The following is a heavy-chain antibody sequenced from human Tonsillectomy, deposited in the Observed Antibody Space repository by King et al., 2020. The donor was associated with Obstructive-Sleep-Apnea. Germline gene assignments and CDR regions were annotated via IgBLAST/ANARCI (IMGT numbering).Heavy chain of an antibody. D-gene: IGHD4/OR15-4a*01. CDR1: GFTFSNYA. V-gene: IGHV3-23*04. CDR2: ICVSGGGT. CDR3: ATTARGDYDYYGLDV. J-gene: IGHJ6*02. Sequence: VQLVESGGGLVQPGGSLRLSCRASGFTFSNYAMSWVRQAPGKGLEWGSGICVSGGGTYYADSVKGRFTISRDNFKKTLYLQMNSLRADDTAAYYCATTARGDYDYYGLDVWGQGTTVIVSS.